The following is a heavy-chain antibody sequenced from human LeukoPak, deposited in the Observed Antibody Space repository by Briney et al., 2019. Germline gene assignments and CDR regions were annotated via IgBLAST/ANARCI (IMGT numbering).Heavy chain of an antibody. J-gene: IGHJ4*02. V-gene: IGHV3-74*01. CDR3: ARAGYSYVFDY. CDR2: INSDGSDT. D-gene: IGHD5-18*01. CDR1: GFTFSHFW. Sequence: PGGSLRLSCAASGFTFSHFWIHWVRQAPGKGLVWVSRINSDGSDTIYADSVKGRFTSSRDNAKNILYLQMNNLRAEDTAVYYCARAGYSYVFDYWGQGTLVTVSS.